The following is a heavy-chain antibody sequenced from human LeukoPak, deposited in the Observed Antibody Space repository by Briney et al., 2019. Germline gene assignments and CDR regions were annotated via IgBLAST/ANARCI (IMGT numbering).Heavy chain of an antibody. D-gene: IGHD5-18*01. Sequence: SETLSLTCIVSSGSINNHYWSWIRQPPGKGLEWIGYIYDSWNTNYNPSLKSRVTISTDTSKNQFSLNLTSVTAADTAVYYCARDQIGYGLDYWGQGTLVTVSS. CDR1: SGSINNHY. V-gene: IGHV4-59*11. CDR3: ARDQIGYGLDY. J-gene: IGHJ4*02. CDR2: IYDSWNT.